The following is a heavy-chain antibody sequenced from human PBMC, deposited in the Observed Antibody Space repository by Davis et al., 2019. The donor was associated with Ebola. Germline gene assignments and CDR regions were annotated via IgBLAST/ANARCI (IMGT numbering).Heavy chain of an antibody. CDR1: GFTVSSNY. D-gene: IGHD1-14*01. CDR2: IYYSGST. CDR3: ARDREPPYYMDV. J-gene: IGHJ6*03. V-gene: IGHV4-59*02. Sequence: ESLKISCAASGFTVSSNYMSWIRQPPGKGLEWIGYIYYSGSTNYNPSLKSRVTISVDTSKNQFSLKLSSVTAADTAVYYCARDREPPYYMDVWGKGTTVTVSS.